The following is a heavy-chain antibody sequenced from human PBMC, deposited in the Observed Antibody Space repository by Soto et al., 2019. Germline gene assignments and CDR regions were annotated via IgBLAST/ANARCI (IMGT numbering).Heavy chain of an antibody. J-gene: IGHJ6*02. D-gene: IGHD6-13*01. V-gene: IGHV4-4*02. CDR2: IYHSGST. CDR1: GGSISSSNW. Sequence: SETLSLTCAVSGGSISSSNWWSWVRQPPGKGLEWLGEIYHSGSTNYNPSLKSRVTISVDKSKNQFSLKLSTVTAADTAVYYCARAPSGGEIAAAGEASDHYGMAFWGPGSSVTVSS. CDR3: ARAPSGGEIAAAGEASDHYGMAF.